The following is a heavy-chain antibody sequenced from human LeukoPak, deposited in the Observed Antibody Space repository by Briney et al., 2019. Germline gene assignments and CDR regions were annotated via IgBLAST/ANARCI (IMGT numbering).Heavy chain of an antibody. CDR3: STGGGRYCSTTSCHYNY. V-gene: IGHV3-15*01. CDR1: GFTFSDAW. D-gene: IGHD2-2*01. J-gene: IGHJ4*02. CDR2: IKGKSYGETI. Sequence: GGSLRLSCAASGFTFSDAWMNWVRQAPGKGLEWVGRIKGKSYGETIDYAAPVKGRFTISRDDSKNTLYLQMNSLKTEDAAVYYCSTGGGRYCSTTSCHYNYWGQGTLVTVSS.